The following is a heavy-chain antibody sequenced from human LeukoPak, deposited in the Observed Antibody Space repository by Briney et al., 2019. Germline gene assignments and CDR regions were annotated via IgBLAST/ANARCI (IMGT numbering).Heavy chain of an antibody. D-gene: IGHD2-15*01. V-gene: IGHV1-8*03. Sequence: ASVKVSCKASGYTFTSYDINWVRQATGQGLEWMGWMNPNSGNTGYAQKFQGRVTITRNTSISTAYMELSSPRSEDTAVYYCARARKLRYCSGGSCYSFDYWGQGTLVTVSS. CDR2: MNPNSGNT. CDR1: GYTFTSYD. J-gene: IGHJ4*02. CDR3: ARARKLRYCSGGSCYSFDY.